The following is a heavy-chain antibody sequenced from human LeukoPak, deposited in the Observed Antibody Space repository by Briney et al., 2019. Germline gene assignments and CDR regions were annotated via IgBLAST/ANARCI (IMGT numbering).Heavy chain of an antibody. CDR3: ASGDSSGCRDAFDI. CDR1: GYTFTSYY. J-gene: IGHJ3*02. V-gene: IGHV1-2*02. Sequence: ASVKVSCKASGYTFTSYYMHWVRQAPGQGLEWMGWINPNSGGTNYAQKFQGRVTMTRDTSISTAYMELSRLRSDDTAVYYCASGDSSGCRDAFDIWGQGTMVTVSS. D-gene: IGHD3-22*01. CDR2: INPNSGGT.